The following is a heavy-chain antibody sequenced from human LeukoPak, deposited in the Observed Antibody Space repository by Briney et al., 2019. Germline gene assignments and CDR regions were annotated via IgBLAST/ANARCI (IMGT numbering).Heavy chain of an antibody. V-gene: IGHV1-8*01. J-gene: IGHJ4*02. CDR1: GHTFTSYD. D-gene: IGHD6-13*01. CDR2: MNPDSGNT. Sequence: ASVKVSCKASGHTFTSYDINWVRQATGQGLEWMGWMNPDSGNTGYAQKFQGRVTMTRNPSISTAYMELSSLTSEDTAVYYRARRIAAAGVGIVYWGQGTLVTVSS. CDR3: ARRIAAAGVGIVY.